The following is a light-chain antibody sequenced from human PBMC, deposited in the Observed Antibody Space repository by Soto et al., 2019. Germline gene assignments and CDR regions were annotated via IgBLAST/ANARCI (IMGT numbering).Light chain of an antibody. V-gene: IGLV2-14*01. Sequence: QSALAQPSSVSGSPGQSITISCTGTSTDVGGYNYVSWYQHHSGKVPKLLIYEVTNRPSGISDRFSGSKSVNTASLTISGLQAEDESDYYCGSYSSTDTPFVFGTGTKVTVL. CDR2: EVT. J-gene: IGLJ1*01. CDR3: GSYSSTDTPFV. CDR1: STDVGGYNY.